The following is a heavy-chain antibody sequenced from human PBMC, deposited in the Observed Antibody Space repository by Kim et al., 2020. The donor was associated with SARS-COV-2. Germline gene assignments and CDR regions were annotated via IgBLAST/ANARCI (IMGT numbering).Heavy chain of an antibody. J-gene: IGHJ6*02. CDR1: GYTFTSYA. D-gene: IGHD3-22*01. V-gene: IGHV1-3*01. Sequence: ASVKVSCKASGYTFTSYAMHWVRQAPGQRLEWMGWINAGNGNTKYSQKFQGRVTITRDTSASTAYMELSSLRSEDTAVYYCARGVPTMIVVGDYYGMDVWGQGTTVTVSS. CDR3: ARGVPTMIVVGDYYGMDV. CDR2: INAGNGNT.